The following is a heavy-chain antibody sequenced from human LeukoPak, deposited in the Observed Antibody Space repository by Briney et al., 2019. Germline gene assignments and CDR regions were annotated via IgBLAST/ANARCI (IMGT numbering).Heavy chain of an antibody. CDR3: ARADIAAAGTGDDY. CDR1: GYTFTSYG. D-gene: IGHD6-13*01. V-gene: IGHV1-18*01. Sequence: ASVKVSCKASGYTFTSYGITWVRQAPGQGLEWMGWINANNGNTNYAQNLQGRVTMTRDTSTSTAYMELSSLRSEDTAVYYCARADIAAAGTGDDYWGQGTLVTVSS. CDR2: INANNGNT. J-gene: IGHJ4*02.